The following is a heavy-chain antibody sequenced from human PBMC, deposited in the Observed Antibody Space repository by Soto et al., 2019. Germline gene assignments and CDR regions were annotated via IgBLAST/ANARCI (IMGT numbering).Heavy chain of an antibody. Sequence: GGSLRLSCAASGFTVSSNYMSWVRQAPGKGLEWVSVIYSGGSTYYAESVKGRLTISRNNSKNTLYLQMNSLRAEDTAVYYCARLYGDYQRADWAYDYWGQGTLVTVSS. J-gene: IGHJ4*02. CDR3: ARLYGDYQRADWAYDY. D-gene: IGHD4-17*01. CDR1: GFTVSSNY. CDR2: IYSGGST. V-gene: IGHV3-53*04.